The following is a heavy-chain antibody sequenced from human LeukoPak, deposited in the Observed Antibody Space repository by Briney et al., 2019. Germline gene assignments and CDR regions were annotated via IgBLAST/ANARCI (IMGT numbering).Heavy chain of an antibody. CDR1: GFTFSNAW. Sequence: GGSLRLSCAASGFTFSNAWMSWVRQAPGKGLEWAGRIKSKTDGGTTDYAAPVKGRFTISRDDSKNTPYLQMNSLKTEDTAVYYCTTTPDDYGEWGQGTLVTVSS. CDR3: TTTPDDYGE. V-gene: IGHV3-15*01. J-gene: IGHJ4*02. CDR2: IKSKTDGGTT. D-gene: IGHD4-17*01.